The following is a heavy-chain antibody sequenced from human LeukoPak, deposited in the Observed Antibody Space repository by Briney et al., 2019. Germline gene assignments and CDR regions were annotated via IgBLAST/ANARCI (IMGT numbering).Heavy chain of an antibody. D-gene: IGHD6-19*01. V-gene: IGHV2-70*04. CDR2: IDWDDDK. CDR1: GFSLSTSGMR. CDR3: ARAYGSGWPFNFDY. Sequence: ESGPALVKPTQTLTLTCTFSGFSLSTSGMRVSWIRQPPGKALEWLARIDWDDDKFYSTSLKTRLTISKDTSKNQVVLTMTNMDPVDTATYYCARAYGSGWPFNFDYWGQGTLVTVSS. J-gene: IGHJ4*02.